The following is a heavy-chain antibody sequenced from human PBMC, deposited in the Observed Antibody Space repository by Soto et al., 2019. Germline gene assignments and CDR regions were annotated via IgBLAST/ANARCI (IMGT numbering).Heavy chain of an antibody. D-gene: IGHD3-22*01. CDR2: IYHSGST. J-gene: IGHJ5*02. CDR3: ARDYYYYDSSGYYYEGWFDP. CDR1: GYSISSGYY. Sequence: SETLSLTCAVSGYSISSGYYWGWIRQPPGKGLERIGSIYHSGSTYYNPSLKSRVTISVDTSKNQFSLKLSSVTAADTAVYYCARDYYYYDSSGYYYEGWFDPWGQGTLVTVSS. V-gene: IGHV4-38-2*02.